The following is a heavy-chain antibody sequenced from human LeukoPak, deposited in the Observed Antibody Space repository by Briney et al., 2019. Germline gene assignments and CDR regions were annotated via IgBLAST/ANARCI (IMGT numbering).Heavy chain of an antibody. V-gene: IGHV5-51*01. D-gene: IGHD1-26*01. Sequence: GESLKISCKGSGYSFTNYWIAWVRQMPGKGLEWMGIIYPGDSDPRYSPSFQGQVTISADKSISTAFLQWSSLKASDTAMYYCARRRGRYSGDAFDIWGQGTMVTVSS. CDR2: IYPGDSDP. J-gene: IGHJ3*02. CDR1: GYSFTNYW. CDR3: ARRRGRYSGDAFDI.